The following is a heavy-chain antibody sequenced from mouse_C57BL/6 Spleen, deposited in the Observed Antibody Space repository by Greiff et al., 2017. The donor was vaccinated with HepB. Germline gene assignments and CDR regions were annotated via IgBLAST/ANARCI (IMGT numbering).Heavy chain of an antibody. CDR3: ARGGYYGYEWFAY. Sequence: QVHVKQPGTELVKPGASVKLSCKASGYTFTSYWMHWVKQRPGQGLEWIGNINPSNGGTNYNEKFKSKATLTVDKSSSTAYMQLSSLTSEDSAVYYCARGGYYGYEWFAYWGQGTLVTVSA. J-gene: IGHJ3*01. V-gene: IGHV1-53*01. CDR2: INPSNGGT. D-gene: IGHD2-2*01. CDR1: GYTFTSYW.